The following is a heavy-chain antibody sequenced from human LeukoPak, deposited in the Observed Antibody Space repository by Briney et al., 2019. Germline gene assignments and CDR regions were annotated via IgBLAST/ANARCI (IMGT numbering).Heavy chain of an antibody. CDR2: ISAYNGNT. J-gene: IGHJ6*02. D-gene: IGHD3-3*01. CDR3: ARETYYDFWSDGMDV. CDR1: GYTFTSYG. Sequence: ASVNVSCKASGYTFTSYGISWVRQAPGQGLEWTGWISAYNGNTNYAQKLQGRVTMTTDTSTSTAYMELRSLRSDDTAVYYCARETYYDFWSDGMDVWGQGTTVTVSS. V-gene: IGHV1-18*01.